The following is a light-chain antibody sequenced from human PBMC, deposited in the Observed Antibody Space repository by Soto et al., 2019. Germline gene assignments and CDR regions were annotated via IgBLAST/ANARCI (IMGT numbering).Light chain of an antibody. CDR2: AAS. J-gene: IGKJ3*01. CDR3: LQSYTTPRT. Sequence: DIQMTQSPSSLSASIGDRVTMTCRAGQSISSHLSWYQQKPGKAPNLLIYAASSLQSGVPSRFSGSGSGTDFTLTISSLQPEDFATYYCLQSYTTPRTFGPGTKVDIK. V-gene: IGKV1-39*01. CDR1: QSISSH.